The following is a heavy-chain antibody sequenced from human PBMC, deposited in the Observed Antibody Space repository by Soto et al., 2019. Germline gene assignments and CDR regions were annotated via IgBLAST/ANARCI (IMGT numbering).Heavy chain of an antibody. D-gene: IGHD6-13*01. CDR3: ARAEYSSSWSPYYYYYGMDV. V-gene: IGHV3-30*14. J-gene: IGHJ6*02. CDR1: GFTFDSYP. Sequence: QVQLVESGGGVVQPGRSLRLSCAVSGFTFDSYPMHWVRQAPGKGLEWVAVVSYDGTKEYYADSVKGRFTTSRDNSKSTLSLQMNSLRADDTAVYYCARAEYSSSWSPYYYYYGMDVWGQGTTVTVSS. CDR2: VSYDGTKE.